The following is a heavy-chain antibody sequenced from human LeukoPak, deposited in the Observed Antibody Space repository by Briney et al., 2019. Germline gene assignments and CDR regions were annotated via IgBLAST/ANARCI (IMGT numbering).Heavy chain of an antibody. CDR3: ASNTGPSSGWYEGDDY. D-gene: IGHD6-19*01. V-gene: IGHV4-39*01. CDR1: GGSISSSSYY. J-gene: IGHJ4*02. Sequence: PSETLSLTCTVSGGSISSSSYYWGWIRQPPGKGLEWIGSIYYSGSTYYNPAIKSRVTISVDTPKNQFSLKLSSVPAADTAVYYCASNTGPSSGWYEGDDYWGQGTLVTVSS. CDR2: IYYSGST.